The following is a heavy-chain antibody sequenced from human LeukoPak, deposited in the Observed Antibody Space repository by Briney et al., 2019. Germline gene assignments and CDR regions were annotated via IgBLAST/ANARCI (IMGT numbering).Heavy chain of an antibody. J-gene: IGHJ4*02. CDR3: ARDAHYDFWSGYYLPFDY. CDR2: ISAYNGNT. D-gene: IGHD3-3*01. Sequence: ASVKVSCKASGYTFTSYGISWVRQAPGQGLEWMGWISAYNGNTNYAQKLQGRVTMTTDTSTSTAYMELRSLRSDDTAVYYCARDAHYDFWSGYYLPFDYWGQGTLVTSPQ. V-gene: IGHV1-18*01. CDR1: GYTFTSYG.